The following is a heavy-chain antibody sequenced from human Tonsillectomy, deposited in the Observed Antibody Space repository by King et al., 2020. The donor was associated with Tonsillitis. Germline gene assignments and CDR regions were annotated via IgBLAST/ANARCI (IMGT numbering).Heavy chain of an antibody. CDR2: IYYSGST. J-gene: IGHJ3*02. V-gene: IGHV4-30-4*07. D-gene: IGHD3-22*01. Sequence: QLQESGPGLVKPSQTLSLTCAVSGGSISSGGYSWSWIRQPPGKGLEWIGYIYYSGSTYYNPSLKSRVTISVDTSKNQFSLKLSSVTAADTAVYYCARERDGYDSSGYLSAFDIWGQGTMVTVSS. CDR3: ARERDGYDSSGYLSAFDI. CDR1: GGSISSGGYS.